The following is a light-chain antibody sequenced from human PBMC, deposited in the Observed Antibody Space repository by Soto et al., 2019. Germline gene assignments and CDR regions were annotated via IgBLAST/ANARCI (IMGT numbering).Light chain of an antibody. CDR2: KAS. CDR3: QQYSSYPTWA. CDR1: QSISNW. Sequence: DIQMTQSPSTLSASVGDRVTITCRASQSISNWLAWYQQKPGKAPKLLIYKASNLESGVPSRFSGSGSGTEFTLTITSLQPDDFATYYCQQYSSYPTWAFGQGTKVEIK. V-gene: IGKV1-5*03. J-gene: IGKJ1*01.